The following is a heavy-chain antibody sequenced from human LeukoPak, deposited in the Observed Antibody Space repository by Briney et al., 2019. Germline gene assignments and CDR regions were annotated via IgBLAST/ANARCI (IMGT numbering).Heavy chain of an antibody. J-gene: IGHJ4*02. V-gene: IGHV3-30*02. CDR1: GFTFSTYG. Sequence: GGSLRLSCATSGFTFSTYGMHWVRQAPGKGLEWVAFIRYDGSNKYYAGSVKGRFTISRDNSKNTLYLQMNSLRAEDTAVYYCAKDTARGAARPFDYWGQGTLVTVSS. D-gene: IGHD6-6*01. CDR3: AKDTARGAARPFDY. CDR2: IRYDGSNK.